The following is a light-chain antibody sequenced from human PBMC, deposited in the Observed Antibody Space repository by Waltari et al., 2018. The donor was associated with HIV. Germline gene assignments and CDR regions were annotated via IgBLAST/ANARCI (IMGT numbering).Light chain of an antibody. J-gene: IGLJ3*02. Sequence: QSALTQPASVSGSPGQSLTISFTGTSSDIGRYKYVSWFQQHPDKAPKLIIYEVSNRPSEISNRFSGSKSGNTASLTISELQAEDEADYYCSSFTGTTALVFGGGTKLTVL. CDR3: SSFTGTTALV. V-gene: IGLV2-14*01. CDR2: EVS. CDR1: SSDIGRYKY.